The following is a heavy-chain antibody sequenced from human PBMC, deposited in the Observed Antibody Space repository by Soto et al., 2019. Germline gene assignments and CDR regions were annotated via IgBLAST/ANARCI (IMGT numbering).Heavy chain of an antibody. D-gene: IGHD2-21*02. CDR1: GFTFSSYA. Sequence: GGSLRLSCAASGFTFSSYAMHWVRQAPGKGLEWVAVISYDGSNKYYAESVKGRFTISRDNSKNTLYLQMNSLRAEDTDVYYCAIDPVAYCGGDCRTFDYWGQGTLVTVSS. J-gene: IGHJ4*02. V-gene: IGHV3-30-3*01. CDR2: ISYDGSNK. CDR3: AIDPVAYCGGDCRTFDY.